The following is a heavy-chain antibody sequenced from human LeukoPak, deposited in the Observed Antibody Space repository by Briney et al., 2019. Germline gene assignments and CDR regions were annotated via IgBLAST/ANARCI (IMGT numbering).Heavy chain of an antibody. V-gene: IGHV4-59*01. CDR3: ARTYYDFWSGYYPYYMDV. CDR2: IYDSGST. J-gene: IGHJ6*03. CDR1: GGSISSYY. D-gene: IGHD3-3*01. Sequence: SETLSLTCTVSGGSISSYYWSWIRQPPGKGLEWIGYIYDSGSTNYNPSLKSRVTISVDTSKNQFSLKLSSVTAADTAVYYCARTYYDFWSGYYPYYMDVWGKGTTVTVSS.